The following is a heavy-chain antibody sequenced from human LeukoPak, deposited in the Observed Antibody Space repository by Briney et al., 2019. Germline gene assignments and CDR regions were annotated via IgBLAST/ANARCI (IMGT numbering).Heavy chain of an antibody. J-gene: IGHJ4*02. Sequence: GGSLRLSCAASGFTFSSYSMNWVRQAPGKGLEWVSSISSSSSYIYYADSVKGRFTISRDNSKNTLYLQMNSLRAEDTAVYYCAKALIFGVVIIPGAFFDYWGQGTLVTVSS. CDR1: GFTFSSYS. V-gene: IGHV3-21*04. CDR2: ISSSSSYI. D-gene: IGHD3-3*01. CDR3: AKALIFGVVIIPGAFFDY.